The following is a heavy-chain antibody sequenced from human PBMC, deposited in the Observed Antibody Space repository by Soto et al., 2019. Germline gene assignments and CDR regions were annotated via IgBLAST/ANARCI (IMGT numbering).Heavy chain of an antibody. V-gene: IGHV4-61*01. D-gene: IGHD3-22*01. CDR3: ARVSTYYFDSSGSYTSDY. J-gene: IGHJ4*02. Sequence: SETLSLTCTVSGASVGSGSFYWSWIRQPPGKGLEWIGYVFFSGSTNYNPSLKSRVTISIDTSKNQFSLKLISVTAADTAVYYCARVSTYYFDSSGSYTSDYCGQGTLVTVSS. CDR2: VFFSGST. CDR1: GASVGSGSFY.